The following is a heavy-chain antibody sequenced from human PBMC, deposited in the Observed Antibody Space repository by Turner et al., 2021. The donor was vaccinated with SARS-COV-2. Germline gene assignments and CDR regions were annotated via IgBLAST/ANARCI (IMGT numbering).Heavy chain of an antibody. D-gene: IGHD3-10*01. CDR3: VSRYYDASGSYISEY. Sequence: QVQLQESGPRLVKPSETLSLTCTVTGGSIGSYYWSWVRQPPGKGPECLGYFYYIGSTKYNPSLKSRVAISVEASKSQFSLRLTSVTAADTALYYCVSRYYDASGSYISEYWGQGILVTVSS. CDR1: GGSIGSYY. CDR2: FYYIGST. J-gene: IGHJ4*02. V-gene: IGHV4-59*08.